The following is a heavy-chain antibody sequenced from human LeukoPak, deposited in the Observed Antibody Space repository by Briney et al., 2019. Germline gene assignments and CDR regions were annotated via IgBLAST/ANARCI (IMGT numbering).Heavy chain of an antibody. V-gene: IGHV3-13*01. Sequence: GGSLRLSCAASGFTLIDYDMHWARQVIGKGREWVSAIGFRGDTHYSGSVKGRFTISRENAESSLYLQMNSLRAEDTAVYYCARGGIQVSGIDEFDYWGQGTLVTVSS. CDR2: IGFRGDT. CDR3: ARGGIQVSGIDEFDY. J-gene: IGHJ4*02. CDR1: GFTLIDYD. D-gene: IGHD6-19*01.